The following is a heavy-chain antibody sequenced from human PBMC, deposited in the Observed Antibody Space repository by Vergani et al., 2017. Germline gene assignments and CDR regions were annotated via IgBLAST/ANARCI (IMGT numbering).Heavy chain of an antibody. V-gene: IGHV4-61*02. CDR3: ARDHPERQHAFDI. D-gene: IGHD1-1*01. CDR1: GGSISSGSYY. J-gene: IGHJ3*02. CDR2: IYTSGST. Sequence: QVQLQESGPGLVKPSQTLSLTCTVSGGSISSGSYYWSWIRQPAGKGLGWIVRIYTSGSTNYNPSLKSRVTMSVDTSKNQFSLKLSSVTAADTAVYYCARDHPERQHAFDIWGQGTMVTVSS.